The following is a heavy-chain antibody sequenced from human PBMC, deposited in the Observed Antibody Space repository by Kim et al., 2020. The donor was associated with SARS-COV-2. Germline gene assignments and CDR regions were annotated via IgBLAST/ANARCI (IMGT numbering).Heavy chain of an antibody. CDR3: LRDYGAS. CDR1: GFTFSSYW. V-gene: IGHV3-7*01. Sequence: GGSLRLSCAASGFTFSSYWMSWVRQAPGKGLEWVSNINGDGSVTHYVDSVKGRFTISRDNANNSLYLQMNSLRVEDTALYYCLRDYGASWGHGTLFSVAS. J-gene: IGHJ5*01. CDR2: INGDGSVT. D-gene: IGHD1-26*01.